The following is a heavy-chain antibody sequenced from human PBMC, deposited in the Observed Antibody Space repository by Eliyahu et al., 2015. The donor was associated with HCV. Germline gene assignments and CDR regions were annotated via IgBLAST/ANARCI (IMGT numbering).Heavy chain of an antibody. CDR3: ASGGGGIAVAGTGGWFDP. V-gene: IGHV4-59*01. CDR2: IHYSGST. J-gene: IGHJ5*02. CDR1: GGSITTYX. Sequence: QVQLQESGPGLVKPSETLSLTCTVSGGSITTYXWXWIRQPPGKGLEWVAYIHYSGSTHYNPSLKSRVTISVDTSKNQFSLNLTSVTAADTAVYYCASGGGGIAVAGTGGWFDPWGQGTLVTVSS. D-gene: IGHD6-19*01.